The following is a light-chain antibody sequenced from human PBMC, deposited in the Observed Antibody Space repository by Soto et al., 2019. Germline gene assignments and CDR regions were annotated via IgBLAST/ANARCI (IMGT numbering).Light chain of an antibody. J-gene: IGKJ4*01. Sequence: DIQLTQSPSVLSASVGDTVTITCRASQALSNYLAWYQQKPGKAPDLLIYSASTLQSGVPSRFSGSGSGTEFTLTISSLQPDDFATYYCQQYNTYSTFGGGTKVDI. CDR1: QALSNY. CDR2: SAS. CDR3: QQYNTYST. V-gene: IGKV1-9*01.